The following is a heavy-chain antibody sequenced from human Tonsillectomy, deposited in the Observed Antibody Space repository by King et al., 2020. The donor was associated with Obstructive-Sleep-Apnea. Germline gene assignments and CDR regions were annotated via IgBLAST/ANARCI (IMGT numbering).Heavy chain of an antibody. CDR3: ARTRGYCSGGSCYEPNYYYYGMDV. D-gene: IGHD2-15*01. CDR1: GFTFSSYG. CDR2: IWYDGSNK. Sequence: VQLVESGGGVVQPGRSLRLSCAASGFTFSSYGMHWVRQAPGKGLEWVAVIWYDGSNKYYADSVKGRFTISRDNSKNTLYLQMNSLRAEDTAVYYCARTRGYCSGGSCYEPNYYYYGMDVWGQGTTVTVSS. J-gene: IGHJ6*02. V-gene: IGHV3-33*01.